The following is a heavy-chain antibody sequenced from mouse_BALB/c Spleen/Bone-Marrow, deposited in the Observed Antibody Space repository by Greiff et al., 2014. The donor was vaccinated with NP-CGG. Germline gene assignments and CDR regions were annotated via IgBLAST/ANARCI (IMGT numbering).Heavy chain of an antibody. CDR2: IDPANGNT. J-gene: IGHJ2*01. D-gene: IGHD1-1*01. V-gene: IGHV14-3*02. Sequence: EVQLQQSGAELVKPGASVKLSCTASGFNIKDTYMHWVKQRPEQGLEWIGRIDPANGNTKYDPKFQGKATITADTSSNTAYLQLSSLTSEDTAVYYCANYYYGHYFDYWGQGTTLTVSS. CDR3: ANYYYGHYFDY. CDR1: GFNIKDTY.